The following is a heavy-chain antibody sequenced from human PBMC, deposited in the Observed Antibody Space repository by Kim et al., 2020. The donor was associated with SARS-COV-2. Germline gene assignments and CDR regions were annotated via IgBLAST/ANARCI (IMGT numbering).Heavy chain of an antibody. Sequence: YAAPVKGRFTISRDDSKNTLYLQMNSLKTEDTAVYYCTTDYYDSSGYSYWGQGTLVTVSS. J-gene: IGHJ4*02. CDR3: TTDYYDSSGYSY. V-gene: IGHV3-15*01. D-gene: IGHD3-22*01.